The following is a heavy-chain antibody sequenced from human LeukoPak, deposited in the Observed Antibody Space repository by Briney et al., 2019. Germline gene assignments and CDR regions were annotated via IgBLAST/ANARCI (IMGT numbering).Heavy chain of an antibody. CDR3: ARLGGEVSRTNYYDSSGYPY. Sequence: GESLKISCKASGYSFTTHWIGWVRQMPGKGLEWMGIIYPGDSDTRYSPSFQGQVTISADKPISTAYLQWSSLKASDTAMYYCARLGGEVSRTNYYDSSGYPYWGQGTLVTVSS. CDR1: GYSFTTHW. J-gene: IGHJ4*02. D-gene: IGHD3-22*01. V-gene: IGHV5-51*01. CDR2: IYPGDSDT.